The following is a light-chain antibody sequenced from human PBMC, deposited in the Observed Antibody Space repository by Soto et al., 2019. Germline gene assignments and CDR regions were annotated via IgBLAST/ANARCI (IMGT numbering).Light chain of an antibody. J-gene: IGLJ3*02. CDR1: SSNIVAGYD. CDR3: QSYDSSLSAWV. V-gene: IGLV1-40*01. Sequence: QSVLTQPPSVSGAPGQRVTISCTGSSSNIVAGYDVHWYQQLPGTAPKLLIYGNSNRPSGVPDQFSGSKSGTSASLAITGLQAEDEADYYCQSYDSSLSAWVFGGGTKLTVL. CDR2: GNS.